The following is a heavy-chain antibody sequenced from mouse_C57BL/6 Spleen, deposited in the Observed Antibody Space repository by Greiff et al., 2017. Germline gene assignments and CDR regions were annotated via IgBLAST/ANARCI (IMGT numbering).Heavy chain of an antibody. Sequence: EVQLVESGGGLVQPKGSLKLSCAASGFTFNTYAMHWVRQAPGKGLEWVARIRSKSSNYATYYADSVKDRFHNSRDDSQSMLYMQMNNLKTEDTAMYYCVREGITTVVARGFAYWGQGTLVTVSA. V-gene: IGHV10-3*01. CDR2: IRSKSSNYAT. CDR1: GFTFNTYA. D-gene: IGHD1-1*01. CDR3: VREGITTVVARGFAY. J-gene: IGHJ3*01.